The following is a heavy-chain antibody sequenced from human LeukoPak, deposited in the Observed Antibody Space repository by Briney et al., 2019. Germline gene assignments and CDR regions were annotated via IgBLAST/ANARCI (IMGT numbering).Heavy chain of an antibody. CDR2: INNGAGDT. Sequence: PGGSLRLSCQASGFIFTDYAMSWVRQAPGKGLEWVSSINNGAGDTFFADSVKGRFTISRDDSRGMVYLQMNSLTAEDTAVYYCGRSGLATCHYWGQGTLVTVSS. D-gene: IGHD3-10*01. CDR3: GRSGLATCHY. J-gene: IGHJ4*02. CDR1: GFIFTDYA. V-gene: IGHV3-23*01.